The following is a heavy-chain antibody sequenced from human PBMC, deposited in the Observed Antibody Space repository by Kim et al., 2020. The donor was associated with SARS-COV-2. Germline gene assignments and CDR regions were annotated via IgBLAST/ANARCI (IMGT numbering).Heavy chain of an antibody. CDR2: IKSKTDGGTT. V-gene: IGHV3-15*01. CDR1: GFTFSNAW. J-gene: IGHJ6*02. CDR3: TTDVYGSGRYYYYYYGMDV. D-gene: IGHD3-10*01. Sequence: GGSLRLSCAASGFTFSNAWMSWVRQAPGKGLEWVGRIKSKTDGGTTDYAAPVKGRFTISRDDSKNTLYLQMNSLKTEDTAVYYCTTDVYGSGRYYYYYYGMDVWGQGTTVTVSS.